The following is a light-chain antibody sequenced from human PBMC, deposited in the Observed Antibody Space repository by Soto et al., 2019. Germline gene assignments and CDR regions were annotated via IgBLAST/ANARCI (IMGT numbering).Light chain of an antibody. CDR3: QSYDSSLRGYV. CDR2: GNN. V-gene: IGLV1-40*01. Sequence: QSVLTQPPSVSGAPGQRVTISCTGGSSNIGAGNDAQWYQQLPGTAPKLLIFGNNNRPPGVPDRFSGSKSGTSASLAISGLQAEDEADYYCQSYDSSLRGYVFGTGTKLTVL. J-gene: IGLJ1*01. CDR1: SSNIGAGND.